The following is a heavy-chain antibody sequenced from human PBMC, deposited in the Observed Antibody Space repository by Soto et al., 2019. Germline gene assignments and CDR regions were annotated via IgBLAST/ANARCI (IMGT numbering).Heavy chain of an antibody. CDR1: GFIFSTYW. V-gene: IGHV3-7*04. J-gene: IGHJ4*02. D-gene: IGHD3-9*01. CDR2: IKQDGSEK. CDR3: AGAGWTPTPLDH. Sequence: EVQLVESGGGLVQPGGSLRLSCAASGFIFSTYWMSWLRQAPGKGLEWVASIKQDGSEKYYVDSVKGRFTISRDNAKNALFLQMNSWRAEDTAVYYCAGAGWTPTPLDHWGQGPLFTFPS.